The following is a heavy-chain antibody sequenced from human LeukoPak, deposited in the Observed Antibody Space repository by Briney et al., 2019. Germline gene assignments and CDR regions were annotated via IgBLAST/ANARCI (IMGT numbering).Heavy chain of an antibody. CDR2: ISSSSTI. CDR1: GFTFSSYS. D-gene: IGHD3-22*01. Sequence: GGSLRLSCAASGFTFSSYSMNWVRQAPGKGLEWVSYISSSSTIYYADSVKGRFTIPRDNAKNSLYLQMNSLRDEDTAVYYCARESGGTYYYDSSGHFDYWGQGTLVTVSS. J-gene: IGHJ4*02. V-gene: IGHV3-48*02. CDR3: ARESGGTYYYDSSGHFDY.